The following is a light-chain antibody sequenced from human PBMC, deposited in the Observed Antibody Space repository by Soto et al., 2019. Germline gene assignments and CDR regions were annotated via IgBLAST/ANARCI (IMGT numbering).Light chain of an antibody. CDR3: CSYAGSSTWV. CDR2: EGS. J-gene: IGLJ3*02. Sequence: QSALTQPASVSGSPGQSITISCTGTSSDVGSYNLVSWYQQHPGTAPKLIIYEGSKRPSGDSNRFSGSKSGNTASLTISGLHAEDEADYYCCSYAGSSTWVFGGGTKLTVL. V-gene: IGLV2-23*01. CDR1: SSDVGSYNL.